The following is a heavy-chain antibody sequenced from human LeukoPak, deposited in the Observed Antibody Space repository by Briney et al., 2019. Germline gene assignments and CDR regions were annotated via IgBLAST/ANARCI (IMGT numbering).Heavy chain of an antibody. CDR2: IIPIFGTA. Sequence: EASVKVSCKASGGTFSSYAISWVRQAPGQGLEWMGRIIPIFGTANYAQKFQGRVTITTDESTNTAYMELSSLRSEDTAVYYCARDQGIAVAGSDYWGQGTLVTVSS. J-gene: IGHJ4*02. CDR3: ARDQGIAVAGSDY. CDR1: GGTFSSYA. D-gene: IGHD6-19*01. V-gene: IGHV1-69*05.